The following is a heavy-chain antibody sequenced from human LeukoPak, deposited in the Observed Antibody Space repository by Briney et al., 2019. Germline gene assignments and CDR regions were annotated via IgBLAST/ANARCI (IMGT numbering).Heavy chain of an antibody. CDR1: GGSISSTSFY. CDR2: IYFTATT. Sequence: PSETLSLTCTVSGGSISSTSFYWVWIRQPPGKGLDWLGTIYFTATTYYNPSLNSRVTISVDTSNNRFSLKVSSVSGADTAVYYCARLIVGDFFDSWGQGTLVSVSS. D-gene: IGHD1-26*01. V-gene: IGHV4-39*01. CDR3: ARLIVGDFFDS. J-gene: IGHJ4*02.